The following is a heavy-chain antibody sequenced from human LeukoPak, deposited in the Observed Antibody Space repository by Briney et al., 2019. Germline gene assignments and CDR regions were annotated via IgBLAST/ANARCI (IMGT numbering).Heavy chain of an antibody. D-gene: IGHD6-19*01. CDR1: GYTFTGYY. J-gene: IGHJ4*02. Sequence: ASVKVSCKASGYTFTGYYMHWVRQAPGQGLEWMGWINPNSGGTNYAQKFQGRVTMTRDTSISTAYMELSRLRSDDTAVYYCARARGRYSSGWYYFDYWGQGTLVTVSP. V-gene: IGHV1-2*02. CDR3: ARARGRYSSGWYYFDY. CDR2: INPNSGGT.